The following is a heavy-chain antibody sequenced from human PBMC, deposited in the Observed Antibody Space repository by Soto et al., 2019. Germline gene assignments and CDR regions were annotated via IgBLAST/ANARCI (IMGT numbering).Heavy chain of an antibody. J-gene: IGHJ6*02. V-gene: IGHV1-18*01. CDR2: ISPYNDDT. CDR1: GYSFSSYG. Sequence: ASVKVSCKASGYSFSSYGITWVRQAPGQGLEWLGWISPYNDDTKYAQRLQGRVTMTTDTSTRTAYMDIGGLRSDDTAIYYCARGGYYDSSGARNYHYYGMDVWGQGTTVTVS. CDR3: ARGGYYDSSGARNYHYYGMDV. D-gene: IGHD3-22*01.